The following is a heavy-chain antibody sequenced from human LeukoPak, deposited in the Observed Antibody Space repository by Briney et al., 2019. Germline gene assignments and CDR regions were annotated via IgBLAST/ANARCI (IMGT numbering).Heavy chain of an antibody. Sequence: GGSLRLSCAASGFTFSSCAMSWVRQAPGKGLEWVSAISGSGGSTYYADSVKGRFTISRDNSKNTLYLQMNSLRAEDTAVYYCAKGFDYTVWYYFDYWGQGTLVTVSS. J-gene: IGHJ4*02. CDR2: ISGSGGST. CDR3: AKGFDYTVWYYFDY. V-gene: IGHV3-23*01. CDR1: GFTFSSCA. D-gene: IGHD4-11*01.